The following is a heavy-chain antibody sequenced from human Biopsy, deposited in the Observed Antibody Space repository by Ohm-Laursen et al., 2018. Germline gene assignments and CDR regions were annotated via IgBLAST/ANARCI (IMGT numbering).Heavy chain of an antibody. CDR1: RGSISSYY. J-gene: IGHJ3*02. D-gene: IGHD2/OR15-2a*01. CDR2: MSNSGST. CDR3: AKNLAVSSYALDI. V-gene: IGHV4-59*12. Sequence: GTLSLTCTVSRGSISSYYWSWIRQPPGKGLEWIGYMSNSGSTNYNPSLKSRVTISVDTSKNQFSLKLGSVTAADTAVYYCAKNLAVSSYALDIWGQGTMVTVSS.